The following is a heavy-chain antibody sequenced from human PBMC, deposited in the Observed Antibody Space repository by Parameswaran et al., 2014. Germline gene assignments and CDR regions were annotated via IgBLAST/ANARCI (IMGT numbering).Heavy chain of an antibody. V-gene: IGHV4-34*01. Sequence: RWIRQPPGKGLEWIGEINHSGSTNYNPSLKSRVTISVDTSRNQFSLKLNSVTAADTAVYYCARGDTPLRGVDLDCWGQGTLVTVSS. CDR3: ARGDTPLRGVDLDC. J-gene: IGHJ4*02. D-gene: IGHD3-10*01. CDR2: INHSGST.